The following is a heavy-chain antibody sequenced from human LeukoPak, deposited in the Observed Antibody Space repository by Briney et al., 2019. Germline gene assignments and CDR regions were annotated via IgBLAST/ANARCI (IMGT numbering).Heavy chain of an antibody. CDR3: ARDVSSSWFDS. J-gene: IGHJ5*01. CDR2: ISYSGTT. Sequence: SETLSLTCTVSGGSIRSSYWSWIRQPPGKGLAWIGYISYSGTTNYNPSLKSRVTISVDTSKNQFSLKLSSVTAADTAVYYCARDVSSSWFDSWGQGTLVTVSS. CDR1: GGSIRSSY. V-gene: IGHV4-59*12. D-gene: IGHD6-13*01.